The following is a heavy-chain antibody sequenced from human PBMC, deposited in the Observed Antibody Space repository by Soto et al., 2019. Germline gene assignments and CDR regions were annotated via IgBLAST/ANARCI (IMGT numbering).Heavy chain of an antibody. CDR2: ISGSGGST. CDR1: GFTFSSYA. V-gene: IGHV3-23*01. J-gene: IGHJ4*02. CDR3: EKDPLYSYGAGIYYTY. Sequence: GGSLRLSCAASGFTFSSYAMSWVRQAPGKGLEWVSAISGSGGSTYYADSVKGRFTISRDNSKNTLYLQMNSLRAEDTAVYNGEKDPLYSYGAGIYYTYWGQGTLVTVSS. D-gene: IGHD3-10*01.